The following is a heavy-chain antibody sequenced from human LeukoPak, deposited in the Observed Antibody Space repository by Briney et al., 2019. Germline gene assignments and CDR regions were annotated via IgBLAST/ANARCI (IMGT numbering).Heavy chain of an antibody. J-gene: IGHJ4*02. CDR2: INPSGGST. CDR3: ARPAGSYDFWSGYYAPGYGPFDY. D-gene: IGHD3-3*01. V-gene: IGHV1-46*01. Sequence: GASVKVSCKASGYTFTSYYMHWVRQAPGQGLEWMGIINPSGGSTSYAQRFQGRVTMTRDTSTSTVYMELSSLRSEDTAVYYCARPAGSYDFWSGYYAPGYGPFDYWGQGTLVTVSS. CDR1: GYTFTSYY.